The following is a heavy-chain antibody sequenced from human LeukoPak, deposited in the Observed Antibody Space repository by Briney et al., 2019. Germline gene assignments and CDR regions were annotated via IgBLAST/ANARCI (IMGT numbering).Heavy chain of an antibody. D-gene: IGHD5-12*01. CDR2: LYSGGTT. J-gene: IGHJ3*02. CDR1: GFIVSSTY. CDR3: TRDHSGNSGYDPYDAFDI. Sequence: GGSLRLFCAASGFIVSSTYKRCVREPPGKGLECVPILYSGGTTYYAEHVKGRFSISRDNSKNTLYLQMNSLRVEDTAVYYCTRDHSGNSGYDPYDAFDIWGQGTMVTVSS. V-gene: IGHV3-66*01.